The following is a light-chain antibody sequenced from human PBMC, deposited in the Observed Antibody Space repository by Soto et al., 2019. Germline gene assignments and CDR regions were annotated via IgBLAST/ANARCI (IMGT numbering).Light chain of an antibody. J-gene: IGLJ2*01. Sequence: QSVLTQPPSVSGSPGQSITISCTGTSSDIGSYNYISWYQQHPGKAPKLMIFDVSYRPSGISDRFSGSKSGNTASLTISGLQPEDEADYYCSSYGASSTLFGGGTKLTVL. CDR2: DVS. V-gene: IGLV2-14*03. CDR1: SSDIGSYNY. CDR3: SSYGASSTL.